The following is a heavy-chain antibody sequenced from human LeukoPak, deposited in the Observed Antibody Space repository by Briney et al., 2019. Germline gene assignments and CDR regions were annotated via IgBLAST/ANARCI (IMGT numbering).Heavy chain of an antibody. D-gene: IGHD2-15*01. V-gene: IGHV4-34*08. J-gene: IGHJ3*02. CDR1: GFTFSSYI. CDR3: ARREVVVADDAFDI. Sequence: GSLRLSCAASGFTFSSYIMNWVRQPPGKGLEWIGEINHSGSTNYNPSLKSRVTISVDTSKNQFSLKLSSVTAADTAVYYCARREVVVADDAFDIWGQGTMVTVSS. CDR2: INHSGST.